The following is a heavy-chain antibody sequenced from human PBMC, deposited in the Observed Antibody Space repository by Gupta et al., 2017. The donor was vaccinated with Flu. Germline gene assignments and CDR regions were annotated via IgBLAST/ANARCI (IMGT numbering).Heavy chain of an antibody. CDR1: GFAFSSYA. V-gene: IGHV3-23*01. Sequence: EVQLLESGGGLVQPGGSLRLSCAASGFAFSSYAMSWVRQAPGKGLEWVSAISGSGGSTYYADSVKGRFTISRDNSKNTLYLQMNSLRAEDTAVYYCAKDRGFWSGYYSEYFQHWGQGTLVTVSS. CDR2: ISGSGGST. CDR3: AKDRGFWSGYYSEYFQH. D-gene: IGHD3-3*01. J-gene: IGHJ1*01.